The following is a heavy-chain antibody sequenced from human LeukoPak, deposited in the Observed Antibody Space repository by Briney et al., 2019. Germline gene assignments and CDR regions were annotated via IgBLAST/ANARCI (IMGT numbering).Heavy chain of an antibody. CDR1: GFTFSTHT. CDR2: IRYDGSNK. CDR3: AKAGTQQWLLFVGVY. V-gene: IGHV3-30*04. D-gene: IGHD6-19*01. Sequence: GGSLRLSCAASGFTFSTHTLHWVRQAPGQGPEWVALIRYDGSNKYYADSVKGRFTISRDNSKNTLYLQMNSLRVEDTAMYYCAKAGTQQWLLFVGVYWGQGALVTVSS. J-gene: IGHJ4*02.